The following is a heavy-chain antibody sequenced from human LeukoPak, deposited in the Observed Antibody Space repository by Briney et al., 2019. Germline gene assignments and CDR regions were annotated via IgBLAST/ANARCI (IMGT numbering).Heavy chain of an antibody. CDR3: ARADLPYRYAQLN. CDR1: GYTFTSYD. D-gene: IGHD3-16*02. J-gene: IGHJ4*02. Sequence: ASVKVSCTASGYTFTSYDINWVRQATGQGLEWMGWMNPNSGNTGYAQKFQGRVTMTRNTSISTAYMELSSLRSEDTAVYYCARADLPYRYAQLNWGQGTLVTVSS. V-gene: IGHV1-8*01. CDR2: MNPNSGNT.